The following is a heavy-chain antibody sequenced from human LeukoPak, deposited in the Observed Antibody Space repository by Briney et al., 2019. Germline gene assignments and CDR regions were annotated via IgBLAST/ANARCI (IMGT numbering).Heavy chain of an antibody. CDR3: ARDQGNYYDSSGYFGAY. V-gene: IGHV3-23*01. Sequence: GSLRLSCAASGFTFSSYAMSWVRQAPGKGLEWVSAISGSGGSTYYADSVKGRFTISRDNSKNTLYLQMNSLRAEDTAVYYCARDQGNYYDSSGYFGAYWGQGTLVTVSS. J-gene: IGHJ4*02. CDR2: ISGSGGST. CDR1: GFTFSSYA. D-gene: IGHD3-22*01.